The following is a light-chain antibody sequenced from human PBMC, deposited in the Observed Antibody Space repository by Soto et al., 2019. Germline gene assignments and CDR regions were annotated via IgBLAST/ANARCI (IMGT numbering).Light chain of an antibody. CDR3: QQYNKWPPAWA. V-gene: IGKV3-15*01. J-gene: IGKJ1*01. Sequence: TLYFSPGERATLSCRASQSVRSNLAWYQQKPGQSPRLLIYGASTRATGIPARFSGSGSGTQFTLTISSLQSEDFAVYYWQQYNKWPPAWAFGQGTKVDI. CDR2: GAS. CDR1: QSVRSN.